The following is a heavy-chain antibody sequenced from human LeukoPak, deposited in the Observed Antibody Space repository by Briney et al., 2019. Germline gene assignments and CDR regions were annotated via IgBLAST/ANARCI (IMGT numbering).Heavy chain of an antibody. Sequence: PSETLSLTCTVSGGSISSYYWTWIRQPPGKGLEWIGYIYYSGSTKYNPSLKSRVTMSVDTSKNRFSLKLSSVTAADTAVYYCARHRGYCSSTSCSYNWFDPWGKGTLVTVAS. V-gene: IGHV4-59*08. D-gene: IGHD2-2*03. CDR3: ARHRGYCSSTSCSYNWFDP. J-gene: IGHJ5*02. CDR2: IYYSGST. CDR1: GGSISSYY.